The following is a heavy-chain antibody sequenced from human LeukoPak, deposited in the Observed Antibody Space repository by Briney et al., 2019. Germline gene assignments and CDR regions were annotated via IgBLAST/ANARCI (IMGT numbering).Heavy chain of an antibody. CDR1: GFTFSSDW. CDR3: VRGGYSSFDY. J-gene: IGHJ4*02. V-gene: IGHV3-7*01. Sequence: GGSLRLSCAASGFTFSSDWMSWVRQAPGKGREWVANIKQDGSQKHYVDSVKGRFTISRDNSKNLLYLQMNSLGAEDTAVYYCVRGGYSSFDYWGQGTLVTVSS. D-gene: IGHD3-10*01. CDR2: IKQDGSQK.